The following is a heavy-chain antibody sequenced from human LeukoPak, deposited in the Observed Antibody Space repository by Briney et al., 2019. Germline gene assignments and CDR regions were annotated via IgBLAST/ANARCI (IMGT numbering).Heavy chain of an antibody. CDR3: ATSEGDYYGSGSYYNPLGYFDY. V-gene: IGHV3-23*01. D-gene: IGHD3-10*01. CDR1: GFTFSSYA. J-gene: IGHJ4*02. CDR2: ISGSGGST. Sequence: PGGSLRLSCAASGFTFSSYAMSWVRQAPGKGLEWVSVISGSGGSTYYADSVKGRFTISRDNSKNTLYLQMNSLRAEDTAVYYCATSEGDYYGSGSYYNPLGYFDYWGQGTLVTVSS.